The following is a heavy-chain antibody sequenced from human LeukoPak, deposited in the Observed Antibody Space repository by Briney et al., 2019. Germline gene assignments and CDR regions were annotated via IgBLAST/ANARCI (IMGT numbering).Heavy chain of an antibody. CDR1: GFTFSDYY. J-gene: IGHJ4*02. V-gene: IGHV3-11*05. CDR3: ARGAVTGQTYYFDF. D-gene: IGHD6-19*01. CDR2: ISSSSSYT. Sequence: PGGSLRLSCAASGFTFSDYYMMWIRQAPGKGLEWISYISSSSSYTNYADSVKGRFTISRDNAKNSLYLQMNSLRADDTAVYYCARGAVTGQTYYFDFWGQGTLVTVSS.